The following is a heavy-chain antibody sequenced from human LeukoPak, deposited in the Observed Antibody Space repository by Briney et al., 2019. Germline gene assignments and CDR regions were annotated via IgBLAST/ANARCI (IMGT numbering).Heavy chain of an antibody. CDR3: ARDQHFDFWSGYYSD. D-gene: IGHD3-3*01. Sequence: GASVKVSCKASGYTFTGYYMHWVRQAPGQGLEWMGWINPNSGGTNYAQKFQGRVTMTRDTSISTAYMELSRLRSDDTAVYYCARDQHFDFWSGYYSDWGQGTLVTVSS. CDR2: INPNSGGT. V-gene: IGHV1-2*02. CDR1: GYTFTGYY. J-gene: IGHJ4*02.